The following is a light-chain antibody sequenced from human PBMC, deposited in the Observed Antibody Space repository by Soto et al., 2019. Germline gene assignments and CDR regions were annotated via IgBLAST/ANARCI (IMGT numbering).Light chain of an antibody. Sequence: DIQMTQSPSALSPSVGDRVTITCRASQAINNKLAWFQQKPGKAPKSLIYGASNLHSGVPSKFTGSGSGTTFTLTISSLQPEDFATYFCQQYNTYPLTFGGGTKVEI. CDR3: QQYNTYPLT. V-gene: IGKV1-16*02. CDR2: GAS. CDR1: QAINNK. J-gene: IGKJ4*01.